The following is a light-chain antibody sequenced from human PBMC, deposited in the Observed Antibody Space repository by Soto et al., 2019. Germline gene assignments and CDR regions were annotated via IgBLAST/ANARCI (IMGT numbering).Light chain of an antibody. V-gene: IGKV3-11*01. CDR1: QSVSSY. CDR2: DAS. CDR3: QQRSNWPPALT. J-gene: IGKJ4*01. Sequence: EIVLTQSPATLSLSPGERATLSCRASQSVSSYLALYQQKHGQAPTLLIYDASNRATGIPARFSGSGSGTDFTLTISILEPEDFAVYYCQQRSNWPPALTFGGGTKVEIK.